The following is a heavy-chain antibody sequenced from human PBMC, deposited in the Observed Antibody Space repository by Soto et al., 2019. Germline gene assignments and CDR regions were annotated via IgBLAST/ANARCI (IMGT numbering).Heavy chain of an antibody. Sequence: GGSQRVSCAAAGFICSDYGMSWVRQATGKGLEWVSTILVDGRTFYVDSVKGRLTISRDNSKNTVYRQMNSLTAGDTALYYSAKAPAPGGGAFDFCGQGTMVTVSS. D-gene: IGHD2-8*02. CDR3: AKAPAPGGGAFDF. CDR2: ILVDGRT. V-gene: IGHV3-23*01. J-gene: IGHJ3*01. CDR1: GFICSDYG.